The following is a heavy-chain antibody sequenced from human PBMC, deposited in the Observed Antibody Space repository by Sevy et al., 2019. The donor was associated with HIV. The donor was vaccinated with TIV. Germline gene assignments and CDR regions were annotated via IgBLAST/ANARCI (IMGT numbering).Heavy chain of an antibody. Sequence: ASVKVSCKVSGYTHTELSMHWVRQAPGKGPEWMGGFDPEDGETIYGQKLQGRLTMTESTSTNTANMELSSLRSEYTVVYYGASGLLGGSPDNGGIRCCSDYFAYWGQGTLVAV. CDR1: GYTHTELS. J-gene: IGHJ4*02. CDR2: FDPEDGET. CDR3: ASGLLGGSPDNGGIRCCSDYFAY. V-gene: IGHV1-24*01. D-gene: IGHD2-15*01.